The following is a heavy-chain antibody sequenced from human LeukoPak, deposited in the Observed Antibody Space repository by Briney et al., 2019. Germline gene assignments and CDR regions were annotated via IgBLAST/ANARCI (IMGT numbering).Heavy chain of an antibody. J-gene: IGHJ4*02. CDR2: IYYSGST. CDR1: GGSISSYY. Sequence: SETLSHTCTVSGGSISSYYWSWIRQPPGKGLEWIGYIYYSGSTNYNPSLKSRVSISIDMPKNQFSLKLSSVTAADTAVYYCARDPSGYSSRFDYWGQGTLVTVSS. D-gene: IGHD3-22*01. CDR3: ARDPSGYSSRFDY. V-gene: IGHV4-59*12.